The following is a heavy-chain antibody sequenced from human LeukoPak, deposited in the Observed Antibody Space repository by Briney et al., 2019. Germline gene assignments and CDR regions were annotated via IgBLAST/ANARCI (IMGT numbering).Heavy chain of an antibody. CDR1: GFTFSNYW. V-gene: IGHV3-74*01. J-gene: IGHJ2*01. CDR3: ARDTSAVTRNWYFDL. Sequence: GGSLRLSCAASGFTFSNYWMHWVRQAPGKGLVWVSRINSDGSNTNYADSVKGRFTISRDNAKNSLYLQMNSLRAEDTAVYYCARDTSAVTRNWYFDLWGRGTLVTVSS. CDR2: INSDGSNT. D-gene: IGHD4-17*01.